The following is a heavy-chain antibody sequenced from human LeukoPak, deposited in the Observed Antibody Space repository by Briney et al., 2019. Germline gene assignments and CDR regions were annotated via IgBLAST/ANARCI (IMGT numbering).Heavy chain of an antibody. CDR2: IYYSGGT. Sequence: PSETLSLTCTVSGGSISSYYWSWIRQPPGKGLEWIGYIYYSGGTNYNPSLKSRVTISVDTSKNQFSLKLSSVTAADTAVYYCARVDFGSGSPFDYWGQGTLVTVSS. D-gene: IGHD3-10*01. V-gene: IGHV4-59*08. CDR1: GGSISSYY. J-gene: IGHJ4*02. CDR3: ARVDFGSGSPFDY.